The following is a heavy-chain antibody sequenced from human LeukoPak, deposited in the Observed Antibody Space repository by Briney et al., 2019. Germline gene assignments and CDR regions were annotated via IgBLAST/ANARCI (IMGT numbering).Heavy chain of an antibody. CDR2: IYHSGST. V-gene: IGHV4-30-2*01. CDR1: GGSISSGGYS. D-gene: IGHD6-13*01. Sequence: PSQTLSLTCAVSGGSISSGGYSWSWIRQPPGKGLEWIGYIYHSGSTYYNPSLKSRVTISVDRSKNQFSLKLSSVTAADTAVYYCARGDSRYGMDVWGQGTTVTVSS. J-gene: IGHJ6*02. CDR3: ARGDSRYGMDV.